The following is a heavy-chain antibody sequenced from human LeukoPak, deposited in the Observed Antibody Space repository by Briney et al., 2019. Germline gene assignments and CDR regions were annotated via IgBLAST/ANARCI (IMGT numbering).Heavy chain of an antibody. CDR1: GYTFTSYY. V-gene: IGHV1-46*01. CDR3: ARATPQEWLMDV. Sequence: ASVKVSCKASGYTFTSYYMHWVRQAPGQGLEWMGIINPSGGSTSYAQKFQGRVTMTRDTSMSTVYMELSSLRSEDTAVYYCARATPQEWLMDVWGQGTTVTVSS. CDR2: INPSGGST. J-gene: IGHJ6*02. D-gene: IGHD3-3*01.